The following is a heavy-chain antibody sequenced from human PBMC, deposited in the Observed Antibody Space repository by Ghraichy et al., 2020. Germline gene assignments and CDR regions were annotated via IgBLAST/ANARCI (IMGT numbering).Heavy chain of an antibody. CDR1: GYPFTSYG. Sequence: ASVKVSCKASGYPFTSYGISWVRQAPGQGLEWLGWISAYNGNTNYARKLQGRVTLTTDTSSTTAYMELRSLRSDDTAVYYCARDLGSIFGVIIMSGMDMKNYFDSWDQGTLVTVSS. J-gene: IGHJ4*02. CDR3: ARDLGSIFGVIIMSGMDMKNYFDS. V-gene: IGHV1-18*01. D-gene: IGHD3-3*01. CDR2: ISAYNGNT.